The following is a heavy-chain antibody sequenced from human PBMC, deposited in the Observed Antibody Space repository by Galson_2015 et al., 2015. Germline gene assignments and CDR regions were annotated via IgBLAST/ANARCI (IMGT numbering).Heavy chain of an antibody. J-gene: IGHJ4*02. CDR1: GLAFSTYS. Sequence: SLRLSCAASGLAFSTYSMNWVRQAPGKGLEWVSFISTSSSYIHYADSVEGRFTISRDNAKKLLYLQMNSLRVEDTAVYYCARAHNQGAAMYYYFDSWVQGTLVTVSS. CDR3: ARAHNQGAAMYYYFDS. D-gene: IGHD2-2*01. CDR2: ISTSSSYI. V-gene: IGHV3-21*01.